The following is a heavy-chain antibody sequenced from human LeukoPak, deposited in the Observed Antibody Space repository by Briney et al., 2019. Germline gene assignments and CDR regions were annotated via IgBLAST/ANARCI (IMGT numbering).Heavy chain of an antibody. CDR3: ASHCSSTSCYAGDY. Sequence: GGSLRLSCAASGLTFSDAWMNWVRQAPGKGLEWVAVIWYDGSNKYYADSVKGRFTISRDNSKNTLYLQMNSLRDEDMAVYYCASHCSSTSCYAGDYWGQGTLVTVSS. CDR1: GLTFSDAW. D-gene: IGHD2-2*01. J-gene: IGHJ4*02. CDR2: IWYDGSNK. V-gene: IGHV3-33*08.